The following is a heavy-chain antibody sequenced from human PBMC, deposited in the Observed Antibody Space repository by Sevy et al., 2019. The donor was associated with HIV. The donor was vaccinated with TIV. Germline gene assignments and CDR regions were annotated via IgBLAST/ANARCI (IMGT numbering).Heavy chain of an antibody. CDR3: ARATAGTAPHYSYYTMDI. V-gene: IGHV5-51*01. D-gene: IGHD6-13*01. CDR1: GYILSNYW. CDR2: IYPGDSDS. Sequence: GESLKISCKGSGYILSNYWIAWVRQMPGKGLEWMGIIYPGDSDSRYSPSFQGQVTISADKSIGTAFLQWSSLKASDTAKYYCARATAGTAPHYSYYTMDIWGQGTTVTVSS. J-gene: IGHJ6*02.